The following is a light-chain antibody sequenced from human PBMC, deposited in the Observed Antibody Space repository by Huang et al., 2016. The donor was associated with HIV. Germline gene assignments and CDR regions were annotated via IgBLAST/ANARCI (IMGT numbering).Light chain of an antibody. CDR3: QQRRSWPLT. CDR2: YGS. Sequence: EVVLTQSPPTLSLFPGETATLSCRASQTIGTYVVWFQQRPGQGPRLRIYYGSNRAAGVPARISGAGSGTTFTLSISGLESEDFGVYYCQQRRSWPLTFGGGTKVEV. V-gene: IGKV3-11*01. J-gene: IGKJ4*01. CDR1: QTIGTY.